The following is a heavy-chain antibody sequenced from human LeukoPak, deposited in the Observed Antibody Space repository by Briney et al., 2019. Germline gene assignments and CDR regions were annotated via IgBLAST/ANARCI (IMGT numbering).Heavy chain of an antibody. D-gene: IGHD3-22*01. CDR3: ARRDSGGYCFDY. V-gene: IGHV3-21*06. Sequence: PGGSLRLSCAASGFIFSTYNMNWVRQAPGKGLEWVSSISTGSNHIFYADSVKGRFTISRENAKNSLYLQMDGLRAEDTAVYYCARRDSGGYCFDYWGQGTLVTVSS. J-gene: IGHJ4*02. CDR2: ISTGSNHI. CDR1: GFIFSTYN.